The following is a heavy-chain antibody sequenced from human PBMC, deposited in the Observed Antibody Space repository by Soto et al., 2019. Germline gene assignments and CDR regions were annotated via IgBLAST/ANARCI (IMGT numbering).Heavy chain of an antibody. CDR2: IYYLGST. V-gene: IGHV4-59*01. Sequence: SETLSLTCTVSGASISSYYWSWIRQPPGKELEWIGYIYYLGSTSYNPSLKSRVIISVDTSKNQFSLKLSSVTAADTAVYYCARGKNYYASAWGQGILVTVSS. D-gene: IGHD3-10*01. CDR1: GASISSYY. CDR3: ARGKNYYASA. J-gene: IGHJ4*02.